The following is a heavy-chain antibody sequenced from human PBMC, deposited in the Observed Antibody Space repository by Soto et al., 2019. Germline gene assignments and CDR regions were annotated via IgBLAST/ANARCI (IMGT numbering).Heavy chain of an antibody. CDR3: AREGIAVAGTRGYYYGMDV. Sequence: VASVKVSCKASGYTFTSYGISWVRQAPGQGLEWMGWISAYNGNANYAQKLQGRVTMTTDTSTSTAYMELRSLRSDDTAVYYCAREGIAVAGTRGYYYGMDVWGQGTTVTVSS. V-gene: IGHV1-18*01. J-gene: IGHJ6*02. CDR2: ISAYNGNA. D-gene: IGHD6-19*01. CDR1: GYTFTSYG.